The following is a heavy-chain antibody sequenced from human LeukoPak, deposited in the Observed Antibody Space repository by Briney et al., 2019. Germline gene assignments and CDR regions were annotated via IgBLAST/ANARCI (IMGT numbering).Heavy chain of an antibody. Sequence: ASVKVSCKASGYTFTSYGISWVRQAPGQGLEWMGWINPNSGGTNYAQKFQGRVTMTRDTSISTAYMELSRLRSDDTAVYYCASAMDIVVVPADNDAFDIWGQGTMVTVSS. J-gene: IGHJ3*02. CDR2: INPNSGGT. D-gene: IGHD2-2*03. CDR1: GYTFTSYG. CDR3: ASAMDIVVVPADNDAFDI. V-gene: IGHV1-2*02.